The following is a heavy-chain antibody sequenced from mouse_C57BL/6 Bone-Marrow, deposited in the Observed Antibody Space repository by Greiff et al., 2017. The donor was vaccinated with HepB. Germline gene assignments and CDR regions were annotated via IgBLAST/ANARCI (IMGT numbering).Heavy chain of an antibody. CDR2: LSDGGSYT. Sequence: EVKLMESGGGLVKPGGSLKLSCAASGFTFSSYAMSWVRQTPEKRLEWVATLSDGGSYTYYPDNVKGRFTISRDNAKDNLYLQMSHLKSEDTAMYYCARDDEYDWYFDVWGTGTTVTVSS. CDR1: GFTFSSYA. V-gene: IGHV5-4*01. CDR3: ARDDEYDWYFDV. J-gene: IGHJ1*03. D-gene: IGHD5-1*01.